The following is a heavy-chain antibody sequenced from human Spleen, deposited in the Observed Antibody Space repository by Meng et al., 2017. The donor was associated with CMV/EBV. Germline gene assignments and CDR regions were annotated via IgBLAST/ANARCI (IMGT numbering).Heavy chain of an antibody. CDR1: GYSFTRYW. J-gene: IGHJ4*02. CDR3: ARRLPSLNDEFDY. CDR2: IFPVDSDI. V-gene: IGHV5-51*01. D-gene: IGHD1-1*01. Sequence: GGSLRLSCRASGYSFTRYWIGWVRQMPGKGLEWMGVIFPVDSDIRYSPSFQGLVTMSADTSISTAYLQWSSLKASDTAMYYCARRLPSLNDEFDYWGQGTLVTVSS.